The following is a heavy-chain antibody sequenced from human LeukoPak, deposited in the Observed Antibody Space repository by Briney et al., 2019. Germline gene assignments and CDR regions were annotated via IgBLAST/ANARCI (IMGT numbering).Heavy chain of an antibody. CDR2: IRSKAYGGTT. D-gene: IGHD3-3*01. CDR3: TRLGSITIFGVVTLDAFDI. CDR1: GFTFGDYA. V-gene: IGHV3-49*04. J-gene: IGHJ3*02. Sequence: QTGGSLRLSCTASGFTFGDYAMSWVRQAPGKGLEWVGFIRSKAYGGTTEYAASVKGRFTISRDDSKSIAYLQMNSLKTEDTAVYYCTRLGSITIFGVVTLDAFDIWGQRTMVTVSS.